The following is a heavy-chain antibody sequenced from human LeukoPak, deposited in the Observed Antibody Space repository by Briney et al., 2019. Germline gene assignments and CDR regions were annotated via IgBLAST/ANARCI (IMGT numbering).Heavy chain of an antibody. D-gene: IGHD2-2*01. CDR1: GFSFSGHD. J-gene: IGHJ5*02. CDR3: ARADCSSSTCYLRRSWFDP. Sequence: PVGSLRLSCAASGFSFSGHDMNWVRQAPGKGLEWVSSISFSSTYIYYADSVRGRFTISRDNAKNSLYLQMNSLRVEDTAVYYCARADCSSSTCYLRRSWFDPWGQGTLVTVSS. CDR2: ISFSSTYI. V-gene: IGHV3-21*01.